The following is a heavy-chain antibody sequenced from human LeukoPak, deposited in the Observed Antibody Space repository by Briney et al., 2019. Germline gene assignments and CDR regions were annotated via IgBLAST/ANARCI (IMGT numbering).Heavy chain of an antibody. CDR2: IFYSGSS. J-gene: IGHJ4*02. Sequence: KASETLSLTCSVSGGSISSYYWSWIRQPPGKGLEWIGYIFYSGSSNYNPSLKSRVTMSVDTSENQLSLKLRSVTAADTALYYCARAHTSNWYMDYWGQRTLVTVSS. D-gene: IGHD6-13*01. CDR1: GGSISSYY. V-gene: IGHV4-59*01. CDR3: ARAHTSNWYMDY.